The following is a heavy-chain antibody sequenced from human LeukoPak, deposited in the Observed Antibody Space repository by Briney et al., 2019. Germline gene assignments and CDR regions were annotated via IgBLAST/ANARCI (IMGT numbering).Heavy chain of an antibody. CDR3: AKDRAGSPWGPFDY. V-gene: IGHV3-11*01. D-gene: IGHD3-16*01. CDR2: ISGRSGVI. J-gene: IGHJ4*02. CDR1: GFSFSDYF. Sequence: GGSLRLSCAASGFSFSDYFMTWIRQAPGKGPEWVSHISGRSGVISYADSVKGRFTISRDNAKNSVYLQMNGLRAGDTGVYYCAKDRAGSPWGPFDYWGQGTLVTVSS.